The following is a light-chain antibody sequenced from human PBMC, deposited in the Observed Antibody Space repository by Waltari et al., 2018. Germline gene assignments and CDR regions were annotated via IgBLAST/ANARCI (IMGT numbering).Light chain of an antibody. J-gene: IGKJ1*01. V-gene: IGKV3-15*01. CDR3: QQYNNWPPT. CDR2: GAS. Sequence: EIVMTQSPATLSVSPGERAPLSCRASQSVSSNLAWYQQKPGQAPRLLIYGASTRATGIPVRFSGSGSGTEFTLTISSLQSEDFAVYYCQQYNNWPPTFGQGTKVEIK. CDR1: QSVSSN.